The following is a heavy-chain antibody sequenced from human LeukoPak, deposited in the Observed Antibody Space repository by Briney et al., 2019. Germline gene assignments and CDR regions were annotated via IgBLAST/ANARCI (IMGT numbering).Heavy chain of an antibody. V-gene: IGHV3-7*01. Sequence: GGSLRLSCAASGYTFSIYWMNWVRQAPGKGLEWVASIKQDGSETYYMEPVQGRFTISRDNDMNFLYLQLSSLRAEDTAVYYCTRENSGSLSLEYWGQGTLVTVSS. J-gene: IGHJ4*02. CDR1: GYTFSIYW. D-gene: IGHD1-26*01. CDR2: IKQDGSET. CDR3: TRENSGSLSLEY.